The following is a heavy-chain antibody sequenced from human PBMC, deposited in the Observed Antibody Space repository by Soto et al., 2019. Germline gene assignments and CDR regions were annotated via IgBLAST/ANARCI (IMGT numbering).Heavy chain of an antibody. V-gene: IGHV1-18*01. J-gene: IGHJ4*02. D-gene: IGHD6-13*01. CDR3: ARASAYSTPWSFDN. Sequence: QVQLVPSGAEVKKPGASVRVSCKASGYTFSRYGISWVRQAPGQGLDWMGWISGFNGNTKESEKLQGRVTLTTDTAANTAHMELRGLRSDDTADYYCARASAYSTPWSFDNWGQGTLVTVSS. CDR2: ISGFNGNT. CDR1: GYTFSRYG.